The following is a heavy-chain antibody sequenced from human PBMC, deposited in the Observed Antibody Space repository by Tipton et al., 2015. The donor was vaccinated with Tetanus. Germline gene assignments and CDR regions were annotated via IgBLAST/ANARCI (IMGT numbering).Heavy chain of an antibody. D-gene: IGHD2-2*01. Sequence: SLRLSCAASGFTFSSYWMSWVRQAPGKGLEWVANIKQDGSEKYYVDSVKGRFTISRDNAKNSLYLQMNSLRAEDTAVYYCAREGYCSSTSCLPFDYWGQGTLVTVSS. CDR2: IKQDGSEK. CDR3: AREGYCSSTSCLPFDY. CDR1: GFTFSSYW. V-gene: IGHV3-7*01. J-gene: IGHJ4*02.